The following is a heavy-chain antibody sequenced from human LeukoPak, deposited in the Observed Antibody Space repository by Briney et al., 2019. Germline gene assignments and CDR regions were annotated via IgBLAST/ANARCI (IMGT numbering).Heavy chain of an antibody. CDR2: INHSGST. J-gene: IGHJ4*02. D-gene: IGHD6-6*01. V-gene: IGHV4-34*01. CDR1: GGSFSGYY. CDR3: ARGRGAARFVTIEFDY. Sequence: SETLSLTCAVYGGSFSGYYWSWIRQPPRKGLEWIGEINHSGSTNYNPSLKSRVTMSVDTSKNQFSLKLSSVTAADTAVYYCARGRGAARFVTIEFDYWGQGALVTVSS.